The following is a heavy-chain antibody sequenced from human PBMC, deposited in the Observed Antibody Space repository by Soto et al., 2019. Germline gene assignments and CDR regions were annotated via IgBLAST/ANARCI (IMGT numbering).Heavy chain of an antibody. V-gene: IGHV4-39*07. CDR1: GDSITSNSYF. Sequence: SETLSLTCTVSGDSITSNSYFWAWIRQPPGKGLEWIGSIYYSGTTYYNPSLKSRVTVSVDTSTKQFSLKVSSVTAADTAVYYCARANYFESSGPFDYWGPGTLVTVSS. J-gene: IGHJ4*02. D-gene: IGHD3-22*01. CDR3: ARANYFESSGPFDY. CDR2: IYYSGTT.